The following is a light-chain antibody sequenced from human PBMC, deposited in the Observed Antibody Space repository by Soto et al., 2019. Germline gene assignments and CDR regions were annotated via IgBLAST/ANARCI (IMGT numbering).Light chain of an antibody. CDR3: QQSNNWPRP. J-gene: IGKJ1*01. Sequence: EIVMTQSPATLSVSPGYRSTLSCRASQSISAHLPWYQQKPGQTPRLLIYGASTRASGVPAKFSGSGSGTEFTLTISSLQSEDFAVYYCQQSNNWPRPFGQGTTGDIK. V-gene: IGKV3-15*01. CDR1: QSISAH. CDR2: GAS.